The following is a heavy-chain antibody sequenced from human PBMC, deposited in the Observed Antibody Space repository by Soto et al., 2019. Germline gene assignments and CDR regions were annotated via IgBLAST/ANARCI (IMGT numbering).Heavy chain of an antibody. Sequence: PSETLSLTCTVSGGSISSGDYYWSWIRQPPGKGLEWIGYIYYSGSTYYNPSLKSRVTISVDTSKNQFSLKLSSVTAADTAVYYCARGNETHFRILKQLVPDYFDYWGQGTLVTVYS. CDR2: IYYSGST. CDR1: GGSISSGDYY. J-gene: IGHJ4*02. CDR3: ARGNETHFRILKQLVPDYFDY. V-gene: IGHV4-30-4*01. D-gene: IGHD6-13*01.